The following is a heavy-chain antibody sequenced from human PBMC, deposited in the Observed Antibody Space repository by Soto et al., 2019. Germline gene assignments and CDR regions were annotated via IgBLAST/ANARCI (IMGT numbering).Heavy chain of an antibody. D-gene: IGHD6-13*01. CDR1: GFTLSAYW. J-gene: IGHJ3*01. Sequence: EVQLEESGGDLVQPGGSLRLSCAASGFTLSAYWMTWVRQAPGKGLEWVAKINRNGSQKYYSDSVRGRFTISRDNVVNSLYLQMDSLRADDTAIYFCARDVSPCSSSLCRDAFHVWGQGTMVTVSS. CDR3: ARDVSPCSSSLCRDAFHV. CDR2: INRNGSQK. V-gene: IGHV3-7*05.